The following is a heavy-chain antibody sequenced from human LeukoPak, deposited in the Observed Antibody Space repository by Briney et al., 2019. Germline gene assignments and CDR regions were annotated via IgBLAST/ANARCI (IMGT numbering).Heavy chain of an antibody. CDR1: RFTFSSYA. CDR2: IRGDDCAR. V-gene: IGHV3-7*01. CDR3: ASDVVGSLDY. Sequence: PVGSLRLSCAASRFTFSSYAMNGLRQAPGKGREWVANIRGDDCARHQAASVKGRFTITMDNTKNRVYLQMTSLRGEDTDVYSCASDVVGSLDYWGRGTLVTVSS. J-gene: IGHJ4*02. D-gene: IGHD1-26*01.